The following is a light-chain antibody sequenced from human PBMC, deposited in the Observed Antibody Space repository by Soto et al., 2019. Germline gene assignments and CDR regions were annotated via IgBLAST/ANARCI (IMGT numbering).Light chain of an antibody. Sequence: AIRMTQSPSSVSASTGDRVTITCRASQGISSYLAWYQQKPGKAPKLLIYAASTLQSGVPSRFSGSGSGTDFTLTIICLQSEDFATYYCQQYYSYPQTFGQGTKVDIK. CDR3: QQYYSYPQT. V-gene: IGKV1-8*01. J-gene: IGKJ1*01. CDR2: AAS. CDR1: QGISSY.